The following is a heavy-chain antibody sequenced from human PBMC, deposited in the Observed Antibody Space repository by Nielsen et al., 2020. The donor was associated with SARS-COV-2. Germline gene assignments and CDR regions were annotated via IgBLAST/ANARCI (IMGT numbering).Heavy chain of an antibody. D-gene: IGHD4-23*01. V-gene: IGHV1-69-2*01. CDR3: ATSTTVVGFDY. J-gene: IGHJ4*02. Sequence: ASVKVFCKVSGYTFTDHFFHWVQEAPGRGLEWMGLVNPEDGQAIYTKKFQGRLTITADTSTDRAHMELRGLTSEDTAVYYCATSTTVVGFDYWGQGTLVTVSS. CDR1: GYTFTDHF. CDR2: VNPEDGQA.